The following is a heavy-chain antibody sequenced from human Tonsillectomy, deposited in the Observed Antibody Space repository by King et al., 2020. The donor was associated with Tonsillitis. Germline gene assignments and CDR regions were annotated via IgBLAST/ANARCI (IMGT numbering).Heavy chain of an antibody. CDR3: AKGHDSSGYYYIDDAFDI. J-gene: IGHJ3*02. D-gene: IGHD3-22*01. CDR1: GFTFDDYA. V-gene: IGHV3-9*01. Sequence: VQLVESGGSLVQPGRSLRLSCSASGFTFDDYAMHWARQASVKGLELFSGMRCDSCRIGYGDFVKGRFTICRYNAKNSLYLQMNSLRAEDTALYYCAKGHDSSGYYYIDDAFDIWGQGTMVTVSS. CDR2: MRCDSCRI.